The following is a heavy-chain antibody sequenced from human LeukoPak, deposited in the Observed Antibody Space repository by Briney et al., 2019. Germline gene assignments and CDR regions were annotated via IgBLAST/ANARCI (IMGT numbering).Heavy chain of an antibody. CDR1: GGSISSGSYY. CDR2: IYTSGST. D-gene: IGHD3-3*01. J-gene: IGHJ3*02. V-gene: IGHV4-61*02. CDR3: ARGKKEIGDFWSGYNAFDI. Sequence: PSETLSLTCTVSGGSISSGSYYWRWIRQPAGKGLEWIGRIYTSGSTNYNPSLKSRVTISVDTSKNQFSLKLSSVTAADTAVYYCARGKKEIGDFWSGYNAFDIWGQGTMVTVSS.